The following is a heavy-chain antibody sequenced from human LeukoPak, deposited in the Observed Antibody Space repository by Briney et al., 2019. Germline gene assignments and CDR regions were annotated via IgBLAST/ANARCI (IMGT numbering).Heavy chain of an antibody. CDR3: ASSRNGYNSLDY. V-gene: IGHV4-59*01. CDR2: IYYSGST. CDR1: GGSISSYY. D-gene: IGHD5-24*01. Sequence: SETLSLTCTVSGGSISSYYWSWIRQPPGKGLEWIEYIYYSGSTNYNPSLKSRVTISVDTSKNQFSLKLSSVTAADTAVYYCASSRNGYNSLDYWGQGTLVTVSS. J-gene: IGHJ4*02.